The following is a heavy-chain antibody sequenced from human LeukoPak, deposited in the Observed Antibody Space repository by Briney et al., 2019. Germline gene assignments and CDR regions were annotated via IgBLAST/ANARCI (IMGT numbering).Heavy chain of an antibody. CDR1: GGSISSGDYY. CDR2: IYYSGST. V-gene: IGHV4-30-4*08. CDR3: ARASPQDFWSGYYAFDI. D-gene: IGHD3-3*01. Sequence: SETLSLTCTVSGGSISSGDYYWSWIRQPPGKGLEWIGYIYYSGSTYYNPSLKSRVTISVDTSKNQFSLKLSSVTAADTAVYYCARASPQDFWSGYYAFDIWGQGTMVTVSS. J-gene: IGHJ3*02.